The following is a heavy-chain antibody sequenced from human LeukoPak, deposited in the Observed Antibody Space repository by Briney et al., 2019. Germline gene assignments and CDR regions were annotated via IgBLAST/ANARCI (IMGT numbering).Heavy chain of an antibody. D-gene: IGHD6-13*01. CDR1: GGSISSSSYY. V-gene: IGHV4-39*01. Sequence: SETLSLTCTVSGGSISSSSYYWGWIRQPPGKGLEWIGSIYYSGSTYYNPSLKSRVTISVDTSKNQFSLKLSSVTAADTAVYYCASCSSSWYTDYWGQGTLVTVSS. CDR3: ASCSSSWYTDY. CDR2: IYYSGST. J-gene: IGHJ4*02.